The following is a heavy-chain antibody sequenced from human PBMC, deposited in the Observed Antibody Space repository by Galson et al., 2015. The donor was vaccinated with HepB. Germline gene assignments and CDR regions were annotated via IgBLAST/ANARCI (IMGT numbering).Heavy chain of an antibody. CDR3: AKDLGSHGIFDY. J-gene: IGHJ4*02. CDR2: ISGSGGST. V-gene: IGHV3-23*01. D-gene: IGHD7-27*01. CDR1: GFTFSSYA. Sequence: SLRLSCAASGFTFSSYAMSWVRQAPGKGLEWVSAISGSGGSTYYADSVKGRFTISRDNSKNTLYLKMNSLRAEDTAVYYCAKDLGSHGIFDYWGQGTLVTVSS.